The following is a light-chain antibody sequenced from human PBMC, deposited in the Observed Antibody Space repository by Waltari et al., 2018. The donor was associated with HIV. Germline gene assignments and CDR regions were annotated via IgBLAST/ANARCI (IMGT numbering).Light chain of an antibody. V-gene: IGLV2-23*02. J-gene: IGLJ2*01. CDR1: SSDVGSYYL. Sequence: QSALTQPVSVSGSPGQSITISCTGTSSDVGSYYLVSWYQQHPGKAPKLMIYEVSKRPSGVSNRFSGSKSGNTASLTISGLQAEDEADYYCCSYAGSSTFVVFGGGTKLTVL. CDR2: EVS. CDR3: CSYAGSSTFVV.